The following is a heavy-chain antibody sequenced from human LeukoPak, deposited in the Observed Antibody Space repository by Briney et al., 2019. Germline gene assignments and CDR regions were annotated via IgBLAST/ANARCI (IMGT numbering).Heavy chain of an antibody. CDR3: ATELRIATAGFDYFEH. CDR2: ISYDESNK. D-gene: IGHD6-13*01. J-gene: IGHJ4*02. V-gene: IGHV3-30-3*01. Sequence: GGSLRLSCAASGFTFSSYAMNWVHQAPGKGLEWVAVISYDESNKYYADSVKGRFTISRDNSKNTLFVQMDSLRAEDTAMYYCATELRIATAGFDYFEHWGQGTLVTVSS. CDR1: GFTFSSYA.